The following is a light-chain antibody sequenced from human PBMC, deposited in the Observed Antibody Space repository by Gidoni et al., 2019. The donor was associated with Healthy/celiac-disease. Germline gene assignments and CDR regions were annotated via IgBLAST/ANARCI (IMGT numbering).Light chain of an antibody. CDR1: QSVSSY. V-gene: IGKV3-11*01. CDR3: QQRSNWPLT. J-gene: IGKJ4*01. Sequence: IVLTQSPATLYLSPGERTTLPCRASQSVSSYLSWYQQKPGQAPRLLIYDASNRATGIPARFSGSGSGTDFTLNISSLEPEDFAVYYCQQRSNWPLTFGGGTKVEIK. CDR2: DAS.